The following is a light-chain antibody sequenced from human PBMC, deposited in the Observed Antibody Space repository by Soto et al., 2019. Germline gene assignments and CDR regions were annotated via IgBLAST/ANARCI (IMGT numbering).Light chain of an antibody. Sequence: QAVVTQPPSASGTPGQRVTIACSGSSSNIGSTTVKWYQQLPGTAPKLLIYNNNQRPSGVPYRFSGSKSGTSASLAISGRQSEDEADYYCAAWDDSLNGVVFGGGTKLTVL. V-gene: IGLV1-44*01. CDR2: NNN. J-gene: IGLJ3*02. CDR3: AAWDDSLNGVV. CDR1: SSNIGSTT.